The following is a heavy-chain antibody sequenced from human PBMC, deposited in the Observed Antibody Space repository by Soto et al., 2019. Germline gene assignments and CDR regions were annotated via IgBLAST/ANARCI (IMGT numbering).Heavy chain of an antibody. V-gene: IGHV4-30-4*01. J-gene: IGHJ5*02. CDR2: NYYSGST. Sequence: QVQLQESGPGLVKPSQTLSLTCTVSGGSISSGDYYWSCIRQPPGKGLEWIGYNYYSGSTYYNPSLKSRVTISVDTSKTQLYLKLSSVTAEATAVYYCARGTIADVDPWGQGTLVTVA. CDR1: GGSISSGDYY. D-gene: IGHD3-3*01. CDR3: ARGTIADVDP.